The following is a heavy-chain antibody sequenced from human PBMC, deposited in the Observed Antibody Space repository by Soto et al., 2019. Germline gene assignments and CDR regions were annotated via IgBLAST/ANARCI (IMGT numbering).Heavy chain of an antibody. V-gene: IGHV4-59*01. J-gene: IGHJ4*02. CDR1: GGSISTYY. D-gene: IGHD3-10*01. CDR3: ARDNASGAPLDY. CDR2: IHYSGTT. Sequence: QVQLQESGPGLVKPSETLSLTCTVSGGSISTYYWSWIRQPPGKGLEWIGYIHYSGTTNYNPSLKSRITISVDTSKNQFSLRLNSVTAADTAVYYCARDNASGAPLDYWGQGTLVTVSS.